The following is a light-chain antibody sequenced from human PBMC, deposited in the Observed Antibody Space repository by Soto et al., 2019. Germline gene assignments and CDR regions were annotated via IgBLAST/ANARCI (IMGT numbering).Light chain of an antibody. CDR1: QSVNSY. J-gene: IGKJ2*01. CDR2: DAS. CDR3: QQRTKWPPAT. Sequence: EIVLTQSPATLSLSPGERATLSCRASQSVNSYLAWYQQKPGQAPRLLIYDASNRTTSIPARFSGSGSRTDFTLTISSLDPEDFAVYYCQQRTKWPPATFGQGTKLEIK. V-gene: IGKV3-11*01.